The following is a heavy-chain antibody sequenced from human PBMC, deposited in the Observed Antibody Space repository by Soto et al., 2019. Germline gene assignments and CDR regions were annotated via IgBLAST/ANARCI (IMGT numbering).Heavy chain of an antibody. Sequence: SLRLSCAASGFTFSSYGMHWVRQAPGKGLEWVAVISYDGSNKYYADSVKGRFTISRDNSKNTLYLQMNSLRAEDTAVYYCAILAVVITDDAFDIWGQGTMVTVSS. D-gene: IGHD3-22*01. J-gene: IGHJ3*02. V-gene: IGHV3-30*03. CDR3: AILAVVITDDAFDI. CDR1: GFTFSSYG. CDR2: ISYDGSNK.